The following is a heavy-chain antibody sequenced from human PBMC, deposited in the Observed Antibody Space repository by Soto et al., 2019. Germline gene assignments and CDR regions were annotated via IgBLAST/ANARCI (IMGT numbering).Heavy chain of an antibody. CDR1: GFTFSSYG. CDR2: IWYDGSNK. D-gene: IGHD6-13*01. V-gene: IGHV3-33*01. J-gene: IGHJ5*02. Sequence: GGSLRLSCAASGFTFSSYGMHWVRQAPGKGLEWVAVIWYDGSNKYYAESVKGRFTISRDNSKNTLYLQMNSLRAEDTAVYYCARDSTIAAATLDPWGQGTLVTVSS. CDR3: ARDSTIAAATLDP.